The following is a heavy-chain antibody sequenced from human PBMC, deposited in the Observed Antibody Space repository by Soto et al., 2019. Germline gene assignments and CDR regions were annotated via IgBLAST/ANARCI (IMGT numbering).Heavy chain of an antibody. J-gene: IGHJ1*01. Sequence: QVQLVQSGAEVKKPGASVKVSCKASGYTFTNYGISWVRQAPGQGPEWMGWINANNGNTKYAETLQGRGTMTTDTSMSTAYMELRSLRSDDTAVYYCARGGSSWSAEYYQHWGQGTLVIVSS. CDR3: ARGGSSWSAEYYQH. V-gene: IGHV1-18*01. CDR2: INANNGNT. D-gene: IGHD6-13*01. CDR1: GYTFTNYG.